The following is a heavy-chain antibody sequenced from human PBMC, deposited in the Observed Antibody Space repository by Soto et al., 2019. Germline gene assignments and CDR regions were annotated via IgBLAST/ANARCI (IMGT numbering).Heavy chain of an antibody. CDR1: GGSITSSSYY. V-gene: IGHV4-39*01. D-gene: IGHD1-26*01. J-gene: IGHJ4*02. CDR3: ARLIVGATLSFDY. CDR2: IYYSGSP. Sequence: QLQLPESGPGLVKPSETLSLTCTVSGGSITSSSYYWGWIRQPPGKVLEWIGSIYYSGSPYYNPSLKSLVTISVDTSKNQFSLKLSSVTAADTAVYYCARLIVGATLSFDYWGQGTLVTVSS.